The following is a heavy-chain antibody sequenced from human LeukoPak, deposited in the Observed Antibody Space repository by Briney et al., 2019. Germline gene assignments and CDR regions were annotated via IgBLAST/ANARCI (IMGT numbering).Heavy chain of an antibody. Sequence: GGSLRLSCAASGFTFSSYAMSWVRQAPGKELEWVSTISGSGGSTYYADSVKGRFTISRDNSKNTLYLQMNSLRAEDTAVYYCAKMILTTVIYYFDYWGQGTLVTVSS. CDR3: AKMILTTVIYYFDY. D-gene: IGHD4-17*01. J-gene: IGHJ4*02. CDR2: ISGSGGST. CDR1: GFTFSSYA. V-gene: IGHV3-23*01.